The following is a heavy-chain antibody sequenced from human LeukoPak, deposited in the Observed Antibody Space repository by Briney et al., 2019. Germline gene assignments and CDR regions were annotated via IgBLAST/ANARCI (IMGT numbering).Heavy chain of an antibody. J-gene: IGHJ5*02. CDR2: ISAYNGNA. D-gene: IGHD1-20*01. CDR3: ARTVDSYNWRENWFDP. CDR1: GYTFSRYG. V-gene: IGHV1-18*01. Sequence: ASVKVSCKASGYTFSRYGISWVRQAPGHGLEWMGWISAYNGNAKYAQTLQGRVTMTTDTSTSTAYLELRSLRSDDTAVYYCARTVDSYNWRENWFDPWGQETLVTVSS.